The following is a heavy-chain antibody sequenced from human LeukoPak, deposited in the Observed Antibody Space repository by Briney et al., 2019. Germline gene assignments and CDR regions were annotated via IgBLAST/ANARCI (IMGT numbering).Heavy chain of an antibody. CDR1: GFTVIRNY. D-gene: IGHD1-26*01. Sequence: GGSLRLSCAASGFTVIRNYMIWVRQAPGKGLEWVSGISGSAGSTNYADSVKGRFTISRDNSKNTLYLQMSSLRSEDTAVYYCAKDWGYSKRWYSHWGQGTLVTVSS. V-gene: IGHV3-23*01. CDR3: AKDWGYSKRWYSH. CDR2: ISGSAGST. J-gene: IGHJ4*02.